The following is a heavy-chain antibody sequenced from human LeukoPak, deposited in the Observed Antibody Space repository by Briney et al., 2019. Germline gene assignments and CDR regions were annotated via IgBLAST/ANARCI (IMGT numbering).Heavy chain of an antibody. V-gene: IGHV4-59*01. J-gene: IGHJ3*02. CDR1: GGSISSYY. CDR2: IYYSGST. D-gene: IGHD6-19*01. Sequence: PSETLSLTCTVSGGSISSYYWSWIRQPPGKGLEWIGYIYYSGSTNYNPSLKSRVTISVDTSKSQFSLKLSSVTAADTAVYYCAREGAVAGTHGAFDIWGQGTMVTVSS. CDR3: AREGAVAGTHGAFDI.